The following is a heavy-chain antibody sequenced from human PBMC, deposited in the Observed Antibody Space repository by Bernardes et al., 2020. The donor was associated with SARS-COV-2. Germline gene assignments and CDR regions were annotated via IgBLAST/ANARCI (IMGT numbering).Heavy chain of an antibody. CDR3: ARGGYYDSNGYNDY. CDR1: GFTFSEYS. D-gene: IGHD3-22*01. CDR2: ISSTSSSI. V-gene: IGHV3-48*01. Sequence: GGSLRLSCAASGFTFSEYSMNWVRQAPGKGLEWVSYISSTSSSIYYADSVKGRFTISRDNAKNSLYLQLNSLRAEDTAVYYCARGGYYDSNGYNDYWGQGTL. J-gene: IGHJ4*02.